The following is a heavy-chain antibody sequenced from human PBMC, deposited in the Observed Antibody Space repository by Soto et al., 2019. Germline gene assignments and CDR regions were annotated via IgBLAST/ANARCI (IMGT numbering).Heavy chain of an antibody. V-gene: IGHV1-3*01. J-gene: IGHJ4*02. Sequence: QVQLVQSGAEVKKPGASVKVSCKASGYTFTSYAMHWVRQAPGQRLEWMGWINAGNGNTKYSQKFQGRVTITRDTSASTAYMELSSLRSEHTAVYYCARDRAKGYCSGGSCSVRGLFDYWGQGTLVTVSS. D-gene: IGHD2-15*01. CDR1: GYTFTSYA. CDR2: INAGNGNT. CDR3: ARDRAKGYCSGGSCSVRGLFDY.